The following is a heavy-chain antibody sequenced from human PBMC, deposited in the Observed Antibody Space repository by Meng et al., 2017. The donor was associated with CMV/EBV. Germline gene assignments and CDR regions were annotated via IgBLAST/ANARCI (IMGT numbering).Heavy chain of an antibody. Sequence: GESLKISCAASGFTFSSYGMNWVRQAPGKGLEWVAFIRYDVSNKYYADSVKGRFTISRDNSKNTLYLQMNSLRAEDTAVYYCAKEGWDVVVPAAILYYYYGIDVWGQGTMVTVSS. CDR3: AKEGWDVVVPAAILYYYYGIDV. D-gene: IGHD2-2*01. CDR2: IRYDVSNK. V-gene: IGHV3-30*02. CDR1: GFTFSSYG. J-gene: IGHJ6*02.